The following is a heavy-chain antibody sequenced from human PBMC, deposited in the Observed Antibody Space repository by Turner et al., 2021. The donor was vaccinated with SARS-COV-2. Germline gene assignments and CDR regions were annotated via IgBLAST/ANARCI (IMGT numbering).Heavy chain of an antibody. Sequence: QVQLVASGGRVVQCGTSLRLPCAASGFSFSSNGMHWVRQAPGKGVEWVAVILYEGSDKLYADSVKGRFTISRDNSNYKSFLEMNTWRGDDTAIYYCVRDESQSSGLDNWGQGTLVTVSS. CDR3: VRDESQSSGLDN. J-gene: IGHJ4*02. V-gene: IGHV3-30*04. D-gene: IGHD6-25*01. CDR1: GFSFSSNG. CDR2: ILYEGSDK.